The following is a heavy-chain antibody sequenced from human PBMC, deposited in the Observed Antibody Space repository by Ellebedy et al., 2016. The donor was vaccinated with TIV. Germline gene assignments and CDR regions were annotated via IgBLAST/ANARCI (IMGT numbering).Heavy chain of an antibody. V-gene: IGHV3-74*01. D-gene: IGHD2-2*01. Sequence: GESLKISCAASGFTFSSYWMHWVRQALGKGLVWVSRINSDGSSTSYADSVKGRFTISRDNAQNTLYLQMNSLRAEDMAVYYCARAGIVVVPAAIGVWGQGTLVTVSS. CDR2: INSDGSST. CDR1: GFTFSSYW. J-gene: IGHJ4*02. CDR3: ARAGIVVVPAAIGV.